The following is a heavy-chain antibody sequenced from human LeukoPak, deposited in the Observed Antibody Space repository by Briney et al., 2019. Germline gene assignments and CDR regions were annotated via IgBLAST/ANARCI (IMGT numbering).Heavy chain of an antibody. CDR1: GYSFTSYW. J-gene: IGHJ4*02. Sequence: GESLKISCKGSGYSFTSYWIGWVRQMPGEGLEWVGIFHPADSDTRYSPSFQGQVTISADRSTNTAHLQWSSLKTSDNAIYYCARLNGGSYYFDFWGQGTLISVSS. CDR3: ARLNGGSYYFDF. CDR2: FHPADSDT. V-gene: IGHV5-51*01. D-gene: IGHD1-26*01.